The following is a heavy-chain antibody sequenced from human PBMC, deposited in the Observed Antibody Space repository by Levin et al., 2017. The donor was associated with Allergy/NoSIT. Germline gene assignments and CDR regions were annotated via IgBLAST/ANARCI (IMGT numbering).Heavy chain of an antibody. Sequence: LSLTCVASGFTFSSYWMHWVRQAPGKGLVWVSRINSDVSITSYADSVKGRFTISRDNAKNTLYLQMNSLRAEDTAVYYCARGYHYGSGTPDYWGQGTLVTVSS. J-gene: IGHJ4*02. CDR2: INSDVSIT. CDR3: ARGYHYGSGTPDY. D-gene: IGHD3-10*01. CDR1: GFTFSSYW. V-gene: IGHV3-74*01.